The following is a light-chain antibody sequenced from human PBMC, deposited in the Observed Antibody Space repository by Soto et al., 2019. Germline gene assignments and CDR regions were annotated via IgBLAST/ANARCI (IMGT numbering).Light chain of an antibody. J-gene: IGKJ1*01. Sequence: ETLLTQSPATLSLSPGERVTLSWRASRNINRYLAWYQQKPGQAPRLLMYEASKTATGIPARFSGSGSGTDFTLPISRLEPEDFAVYYCQQYGSSGTFGQGTKVDIK. CDR1: RNINRY. CDR3: QQYGSSGT. V-gene: IGKV3-11*01. CDR2: EAS.